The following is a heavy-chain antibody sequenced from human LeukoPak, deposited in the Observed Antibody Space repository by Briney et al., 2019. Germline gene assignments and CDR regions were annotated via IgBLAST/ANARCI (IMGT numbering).Heavy chain of an antibody. CDR3: ARAPPYCGGDCSDWYFDL. CDR1: GFIFSNFE. D-gene: IGHD2-21*02. V-gene: IGHV3-48*03. J-gene: IGHJ2*01. Sequence: GGSLRLSCVASGFIFSNFEMNWVRQAPGKGLEWISHISHTGDIKYADSVKGRFTISRDNAKNSLSLQMNSLRAEDTAVYYCARAPPYCGGDCSDWYFDLWGRGTLVTVSS. CDR2: ISHTGDI.